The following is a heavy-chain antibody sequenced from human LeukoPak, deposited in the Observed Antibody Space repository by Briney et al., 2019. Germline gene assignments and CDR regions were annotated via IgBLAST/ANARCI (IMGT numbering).Heavy chain of an antibody. CDR2: INPENGDT. J-gene: IGHJ4*02. CDR1: GYSFTAYY. V-gene: IGHV1-2*02. CDR3: ARSQVHDY. Sequence: GASVKASCKSSGYSFTAYYMHWVRQAPGQGLEWMGRINPENGDTKYAPKFQGRVTMTSDTSILTVYMELSSLRYDDTAVYFCARSQVHDYWGQGTLVTVSS.